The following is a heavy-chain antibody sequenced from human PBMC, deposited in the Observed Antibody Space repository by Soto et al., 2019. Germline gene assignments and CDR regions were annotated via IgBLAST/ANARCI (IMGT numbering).Heavy chain of an antibody. CDR1: GFTFSSYS. CDR2: TSSNEGTK. V-gene: IGHV3-30-3*01. CDR3: ARVYLSYYYGSGSYYFDY. J-gene: IGHJ4*02. D-gene: IGHD3-10*01. Sequence: GGSLRLSCATSGFTFSSYSMHWFRQAPGKGLEWVAVTSSNEGTKFYADSVKGRFTISRDNSKNTLYLHMNSLRVEDTAVHYCARVYLSYYYGSGSYYFDYWGQGTLVTVSS.